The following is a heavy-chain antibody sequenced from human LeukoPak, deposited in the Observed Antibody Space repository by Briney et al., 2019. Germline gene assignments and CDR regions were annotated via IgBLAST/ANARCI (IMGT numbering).Heavy chain of an antibody. V-gene: IGHV3-7*03. D-gene: IGHD6-19*01. CDR1: GFSFSNYW. Sequence: PGRSLRLSCAASGFSFSNYWMSWVRQAPGKGLGWVANIKQDGSETYYGDSVKGRFTISRDNAKNSLYLQMSSLRTEDTAMYYCTTSPVPGIDYWGQGIQVTVSS. CDR3: TTSPVPGIDY. CDR2: IKQDGSET. J-gene: IGHJ4*02.